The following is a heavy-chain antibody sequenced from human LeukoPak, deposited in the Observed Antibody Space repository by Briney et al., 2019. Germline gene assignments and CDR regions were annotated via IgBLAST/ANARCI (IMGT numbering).Heavy chain of an antibody. CDR1: GFTFSSYA. CDR3: AKSPDYYYYYMDV. J-gene: IGHJ6*03. V-gene: IGHV3-23*01. Sequence: GGSLRLSCAASGFTFSSYAMSWVRQAPGMGLEWVSAISGSGGSTYYADSVKGRFTISRDNSKNTLYLQMYSLRAEDTAVYYCAKSPDYYYYYMDVWGKGTTVTVSS. CDR2: ISGSGGST.